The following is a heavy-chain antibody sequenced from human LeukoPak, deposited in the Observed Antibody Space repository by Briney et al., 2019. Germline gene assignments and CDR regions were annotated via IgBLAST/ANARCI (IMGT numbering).Heavy chain of an antibody. Sequence: SETLSLTCTVSGGSISSYYWSWTRQPPGKGLEWIGYIYYSGSTNYNPSLKSRVTISVDTSKNQFSLKLSSVTAADTAVYYCARGTTTVTTMGWFDPWGQGTLVTVSS. CDR1: GGSISSYY. D-gene: IGHD4-17*01. V-gene: IGHV4-59*12. CDR2: IYYSGST. J-gene: IGHJ5*02. CDR3: ARGTTTVTTMGWFDP.